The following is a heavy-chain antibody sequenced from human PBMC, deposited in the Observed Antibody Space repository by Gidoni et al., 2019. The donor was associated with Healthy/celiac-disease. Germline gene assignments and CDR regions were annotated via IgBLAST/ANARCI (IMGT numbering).Heavy chain of an antibody. CDR1: GFTFSSYS. D-gene: IGHD4-17*01. V-gene: IGHV3-48*01. Sequence: EVQLVESGGGLVQPGGSLRLSCAASGFTFSSYSMNWVRQAPGKGLEWVSYISSSSSTIYYADSVKGRFTISRDNAKNSLYLQMNSLRAEDTAVYYCASLTYGDYVGYWGQGTLVTVSS. CDR3: ASLTYGDYVGY. J-gene: IGHJ4*02. CDR2: ISSSSSTI.